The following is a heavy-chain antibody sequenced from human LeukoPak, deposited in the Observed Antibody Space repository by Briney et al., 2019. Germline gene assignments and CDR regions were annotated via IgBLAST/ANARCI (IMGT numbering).Heavy chain of an antibody. D-gene: IGHD3-22*01. CDR1: GGSISSYY. CDR3: ARAGRSYYDSSGYSWGRGYYYMDV. Sequence: PSETLSLTCTVSGGSISSYYWSWIRQPPGKGLEWIGYIYYSGSTNYNPSLKSRVTISVDTSKNQFSLKLSSVTAADTAVYYCARAGRSYYDSSGYSWGRGYYYMDVWGKGTTVTVSS. V-gene: IGHV4-59*01. CDR2: IYYSGST. J-gene: IGHJ6*03.